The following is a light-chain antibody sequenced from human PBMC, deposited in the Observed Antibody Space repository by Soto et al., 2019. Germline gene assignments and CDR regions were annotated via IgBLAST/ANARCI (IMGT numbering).Light chain of an antibody. V-gene: IGKV3-20*01. Sequence: EIVLTQSPGTLSLSPGERATLSCRASQSLSSSSLAWYQQNPGQAPSLLMYDTSIRAAGIPDRFSGRGSGTDFTLTISRLEPEDFAVYFCQQYDNSPCTFGQGAKVEI. J-gene: IGKJ1*01. CDR1: QSLSSSS. CDR2: DTS. CDR3: QQYDNSPCT.